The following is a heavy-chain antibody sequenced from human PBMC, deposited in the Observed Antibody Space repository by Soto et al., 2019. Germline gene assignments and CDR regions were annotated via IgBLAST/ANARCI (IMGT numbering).Heavy chain of an antibody. CDR1: GGSISSGDYY. J-gene: IGHJ5*02. V-gene: IGHV4-31*03. D-gene: IGHD6-6*01. CDR2: IHYSGNT. Sequence: KPSETLSLTCSVSGGSISSGDYYWNWIRQHPGKGLESLGYIHYSGNTFYNPSLKSRVTISVDTSQNQFSLTLSSVTAADTAVYYCAVYIPTRPWVFDPWGQGTLVTVSS. CDR3: AVYIPTRPWVFDP.